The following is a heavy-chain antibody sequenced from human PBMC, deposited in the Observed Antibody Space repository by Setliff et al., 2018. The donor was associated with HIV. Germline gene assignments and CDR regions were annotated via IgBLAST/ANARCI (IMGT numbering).Heavy chain of an antibody. J-gene: IGHJ4*02. CDR1: GGSISSSTYY. CDR3: ASPASGGSSGQYHY. Sequence: LSLTCSVSGGSISSSTYYWGWIRQPPGKGLEWIGDIFYTGSTYYNPSLKSRVAISVDTSENQFSLKLNSVTAADTAVYYCASPASGGSSGQYHYWGQGTLVT. D-gene: IGHD6-19*01. V-gene: IGHV4-39*01. CDR2: IFYTGST.